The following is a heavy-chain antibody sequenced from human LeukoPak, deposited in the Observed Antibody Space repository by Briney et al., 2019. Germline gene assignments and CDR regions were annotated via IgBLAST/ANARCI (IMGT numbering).Heavy chain of an antibody. Sequence: PGGSLRLSCAASGFTFSSYGMHWVRQAPGKGLEWVAVIWYDGSNKYYADSVKGRFTISRDNSKNTLYLQMNSLRAKDTAVYYCARDGYYLDAFDIWGQGTMVTVSS. CDR2: IWYDGSNK. D-gene: IGHD3-22*01. CDR1: GFTFSSYG. V-gene: IGHV3-33*01. CDR3: ARDGYYLDAFDI. J-gene: IGHJ3*02.